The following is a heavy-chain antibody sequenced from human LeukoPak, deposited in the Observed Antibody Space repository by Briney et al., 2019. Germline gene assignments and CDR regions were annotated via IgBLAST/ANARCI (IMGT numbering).Heavy chain of an antibody. Sequence: SETLSLTCAVYGGSFSGYYWSWIRQPPGKGLEWIGEINHSGSTNYNPSLKSRVTISVDTSKNQFSLKLSSVTAADTAVYYCAREGSSGYYQWGRGTLVTVSS. CDR2: INHSGST. D-gene: IGHD3-22*01. V-gene: IGHV4-34*01. CDR3: AREGSSGYYQ. CDR1: GGSFSGYY. J-gene: IGHJ4*02.